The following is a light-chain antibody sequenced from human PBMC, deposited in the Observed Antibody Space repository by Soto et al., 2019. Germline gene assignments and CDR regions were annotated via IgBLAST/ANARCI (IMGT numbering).Light chain of an antibody. Sequence: DIQMTQSPSTLSASVGDRVTIACRASQNINSWLAWYQQKPGKAPKLLIHKASSLESGVPSGFSGSGSGTEFSLTISSLQVDDSATYYSQQYEAYPLTFGGGTKVEIK. V-gene: IGKV1-5*03. CDR2: KAS. CDR1: QNINSW. CDR3: QQYEAYPLT. J-gene: IGKJ4*01.